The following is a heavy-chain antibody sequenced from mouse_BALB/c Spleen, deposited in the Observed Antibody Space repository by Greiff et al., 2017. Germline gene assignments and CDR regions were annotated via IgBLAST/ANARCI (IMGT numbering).Heavy chain of an antibody. D-gene: IGHD1-1*01. Sequence: EVQLQESGGGLVQPGGSRKLSCAASGFTFSDYGMAWVRQAPGKGPEWVAFISNLAYSIYYADTVTGRFTISRKNAKNTLYLEMSSLRSEDTAMYYCARGYYYGSSYGYAMDYWGQGTSVTVSS. V-gene: IGHV5-15*02. CDR1: GFTFSDYG. J-gene: IGHJ4*01. CDR2: ISNLAYSI. CDR3: ARGYYYGSSYGYAMDY.